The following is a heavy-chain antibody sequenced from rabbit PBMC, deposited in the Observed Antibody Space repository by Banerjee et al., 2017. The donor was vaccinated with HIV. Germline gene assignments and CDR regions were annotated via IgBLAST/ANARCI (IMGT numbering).Heavy chain of an antibody. CDR2: IVAGSSGST. J-gene: IGHJ4*01. CDR3: ARDNAANDYYNL. D-gene: IGHD8-1*01. CDR1: GFSFSSDYY. Sequence: QSLEESGGDLVKPGASLTLTCTASGFSFSSDYYMCWVRQAPGKGLEWIACIVAGSSGSTYYASWAKGRFTISKTSSTTVTLQMTSLTAADTATYFCARDNAANDYYNLWGPGTLVTDS. V-gene: IGHV1S40*01.